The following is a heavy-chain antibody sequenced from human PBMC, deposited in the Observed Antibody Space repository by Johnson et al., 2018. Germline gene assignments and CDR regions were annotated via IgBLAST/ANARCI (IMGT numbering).Heavy chain of an antibody. CDR1: GFTVSSNY. CDR2: IYSGGST. J-gene: IGHJ6*02. D-gene: IGHD1-20*01. CDR3: ARDYYNWNEYGMDV. Sequence: VQLVQSGGGLVKXGGSLRLSCAASGFTVSSNYMSWVRQAPGKGLEWVSVIYSGGSTYSADSVKGRFTISRDNSKNTLYLQMNSLRAEDTAVYYCARDYYNWNEYGMDVWGQGTTVTVSS. V-gene: IGHV3-53*01.